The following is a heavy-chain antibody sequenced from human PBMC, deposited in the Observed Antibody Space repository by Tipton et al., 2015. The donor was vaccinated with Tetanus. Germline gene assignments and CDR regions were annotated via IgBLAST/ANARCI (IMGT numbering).Heavy chain of an antibody. CDR3: ARDAGSGSYYIPRNYYYYYGMDV. V-gene: IGHV3-21*01. Sequence: LSLTCTVSGGSISSSSYYWGWIRQPPGKGLEWVSSISSSSSYIYYADSVKGRFTISRDNAKNSLYLQMNSLRAEDTAVYYCARDAGSGSYYIPRNYYYYYGMDVWGQGTTVTVSS. D-gene: IGHD3-10*01. CDR2: ISSSSSYI. J-gene: IGHJ6*02. CDR1: GGSISSSS.